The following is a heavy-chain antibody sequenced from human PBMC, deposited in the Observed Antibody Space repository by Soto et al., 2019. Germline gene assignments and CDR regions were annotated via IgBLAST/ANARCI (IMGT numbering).Heavy chain of an antibody. J-gene: IGHJ3*02. CDR3: ARHGYYESRGYYYGTIGAFDI. CDR1: GYSFTSYW. D-gene: IGHD3-22*01. V-gene: IGHV5-51*01. Sequence: GESLKISCKGSGYSFTSYWIGWGRQMPGKGLEWMGIIYPGDSDTRYSPSFHGQVTISADKSISTAYLQWSSLKASDTAMYYCARHGYYESRGYYYGTIGAFDIWGQWTMVTVSS. CDR2: IYPGDSDT.